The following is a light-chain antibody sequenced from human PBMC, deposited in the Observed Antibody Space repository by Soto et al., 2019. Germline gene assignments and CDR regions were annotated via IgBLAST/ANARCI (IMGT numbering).Light chain of an antibody. CDR3: QQYGSPIT. J-gene: IGKJ5*01. Sequence: EIVLTQSPGTLSLSPGERATLSCRASQSVSSSYLAWYQQTPGQAPRLLIYGASSTATGIPDRFSGSGSGTDFTLTISRLEHDDFAVYYCQQYGSPITFGQGTRLEIK. CDR1: QSVSSSY. V-gene: IGKV3-20*01. CDR2: GAS.